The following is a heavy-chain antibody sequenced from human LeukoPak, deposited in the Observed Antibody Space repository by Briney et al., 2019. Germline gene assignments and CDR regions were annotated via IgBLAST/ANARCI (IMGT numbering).Heavy chain of an antibody. CDR3: ARRPPPHYMDV. Sequence: PGRSLRLSCAASGFNFGSYSMEWVRQAPGKGLEWVSSMDSSSTYIYYADSVKGRFTISRDNAKNSLYLQMDSLRAEDTAVYCCARRPPPHYMDVWGKGTTVTVSS. CDR1: GFNFGSYS. J-gene: IGHJ6*03. V-gene: IGHV3-21*01. CDR2: MDSSSTYI.